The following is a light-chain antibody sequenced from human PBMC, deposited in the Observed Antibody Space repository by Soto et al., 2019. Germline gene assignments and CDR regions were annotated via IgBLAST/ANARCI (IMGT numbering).Light chain of an antibody. V-gene: IGLV2-14*01. Sequence: SVLAQPASVSGSPGQSITISCTGTSTDVGAYNYVAWYQQHPGKAPKLIIYEVTNRPSGVSYRFSASKSGNTAPLTISGLHSEDEADYYCISYTGKSASYVFGTGTKVTVL. CDR3: ISYTGKSASYV. CDR1: STDVGAYNY. J-gene: IGLJ1*01. CDR2: EVT.